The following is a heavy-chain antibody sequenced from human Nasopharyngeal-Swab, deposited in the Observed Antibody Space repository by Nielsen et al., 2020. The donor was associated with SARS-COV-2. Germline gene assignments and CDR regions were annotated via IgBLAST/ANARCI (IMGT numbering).Heavy chain of an antibody. CDR1: GGSVSSGSYY. Sequence: SETLSLTCTVSGGSVSSGSYYWSWIRQPPGKGLEWIGYINYSGSTNYNPSLKSRVTISVDTSKNQFSLKLSSVTAADTAVYYCARDPRGYGGSPPFDYWGQGTLVTVSS. D-gene: IGHD4-23*01. CDR2: INYSGST. CDR3: ARDPRGYGGSPPFDY. J-gene: IGHJ4*02. V-gene: IGHV4-61*01.